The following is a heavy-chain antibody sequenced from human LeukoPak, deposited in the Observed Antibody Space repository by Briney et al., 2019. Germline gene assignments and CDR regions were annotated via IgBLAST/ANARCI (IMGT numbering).Heavy chain of an antibody. D-gene: IGHD4-23*01. J-gene: IGHJ6*02. V-gene: IGHV4-34*01. CDR3: ARGRFYGGNSAYGMDV. CDR1: GGSFSGYY. Sequence: SETLSLTCAVYGGSFSGYYWSWIRQPPGKGLEWIGEINHSGSTNYNPSLKSRVTLSVDTSKNQFSLKLSSVTAADTAVYYCARGRFYGGNSAYGMDVWGQGTTVTVSS. CDR2: INHSGST.